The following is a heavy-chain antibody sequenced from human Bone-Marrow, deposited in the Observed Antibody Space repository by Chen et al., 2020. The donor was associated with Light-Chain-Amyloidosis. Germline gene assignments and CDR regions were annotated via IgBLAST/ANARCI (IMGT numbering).Heavy chain of an antibody. CDR1: GYSISSGYS. J-gene: IGHJ2*01. D-gene: IGHD3-22*01. V-gene: IGHV4-38-2*02. CDR3: ARESTRGQVLGESSGYAL. CDR2: SNHSGNT. Sequence: QVQLQESGPGLVKPSETLPLTCSVSGYSISSGYSWGWIRQPPGKGLEWIAMSNHSGNTYRNPSRKSRVTISVDTSKNQFSLKLGSVIAADTAVYYCARESTRGQVLGESSGYALWGRGTLVTVSS.